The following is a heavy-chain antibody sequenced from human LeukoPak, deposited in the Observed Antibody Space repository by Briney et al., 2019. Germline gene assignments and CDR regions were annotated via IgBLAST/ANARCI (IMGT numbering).Heavy chain of an antibody. CDR2: IYHSGST. CDR3: ARGKRWFDP. V-gene: IGHV4-30-2*01. CDR1: GGSISSGGYY. D-gene: IGHD3-10*01. J-gene: IGHJ5*02. Sequence: SETLSLTCTVSGGSISSGGYYWSWIRQPPGKGLEWIGYIYHSGSTYYNPSLKSRVTISVDRSKNQFSLKLSSVTAADTAVYYCARGKRWFDPWGQGTLVTVSS.